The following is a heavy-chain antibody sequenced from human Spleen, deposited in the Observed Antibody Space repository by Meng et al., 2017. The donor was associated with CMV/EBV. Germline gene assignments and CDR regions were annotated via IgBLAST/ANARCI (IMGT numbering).Heavy chain of an antibody. CDR2: INHSGST. D-gene: IGHD2-2*01. CDR3: ARLPWIVPAARPSWSDP. V-gene: IGHV4-30-4*08. Sequence: QGQLPESGPGLVKPSQTLSLTCTVSGGSISSGDYYWSWIRQPPGKGLEWIGEINHSGSTNYNPSLKSRVTISVDTSKNQFSLKLSSVTAADTAVYYCARLPWIVPAARPSWSDPWGQGTLVTVSS. CDR1: GGSISSGDYY. J-gene: IGHJ5*02.